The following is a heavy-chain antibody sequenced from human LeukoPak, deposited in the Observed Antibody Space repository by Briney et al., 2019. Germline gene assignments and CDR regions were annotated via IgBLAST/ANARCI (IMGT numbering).Heavy chain of an antibody. CDR1: GFTFSSYD. D-gene: IGHD6-13*01. V-gene: IGHV3-13*01. J-gene: IGHJ4*02. Sequence: GGSLRLSCAASGFTFSSYDMHWVRQATGKGLEWVSAIGTAGDTYYPGSVKGRFTISRENAKNSLYLQMNSLRAEDTAVYYCARVAAAGSHFDYWGQGTLVTVSS. CDR2: IGTAGDT. CDR3: ARVAAAGSHFDY.